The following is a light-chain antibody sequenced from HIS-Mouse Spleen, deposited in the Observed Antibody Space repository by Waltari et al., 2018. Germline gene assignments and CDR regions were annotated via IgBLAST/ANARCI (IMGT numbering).Light chain of an antibody. J-gene: IGLJ2*01. CDR2: EGS. V-gene: IGLV2-23*01. Sequence: QSALTQPASVSGSPGQSITISCTGTSSDVGSYNLVSWYQQHPGKAPKLLIYEGSKRPSGVSNRCSGYKSGNPASLTITGLQAEDEADYYCCSYAGSSTVVFGGGTKLTVL. CDR3: CSYAGSSTVV. CDR1: SSDVGSYNL.